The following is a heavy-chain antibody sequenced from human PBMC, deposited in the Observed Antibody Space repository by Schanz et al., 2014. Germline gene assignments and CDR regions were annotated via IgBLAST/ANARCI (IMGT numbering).Heavy chain of an antibody. Sequence: EVQLVESGGCLVKPGDSLRLSCAASGFTFSSYTMKWVRQAPGKGLEWVSSISSTSTYLYYADSVKGRFTISRDSARNSLYLQMSSLRAEDTAVYYCAKHLYQYNYYGMDVWGQGTTVTVSS. CDR1: GFTFSSYT. CDR2: ISSTSTYL. D-gene: IGHD2-2*02. J-gene: IGHJ6*02. CDR3: AKHLYQYNYYGMDV. V-gene: IGHV3-21*04.